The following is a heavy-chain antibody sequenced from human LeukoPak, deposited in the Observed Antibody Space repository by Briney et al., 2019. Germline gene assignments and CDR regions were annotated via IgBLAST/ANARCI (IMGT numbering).Heavy chain of an antibody. CDR2: ITASGGST. Sequence: GGSLRLSCAASGFTFSSYAMTWVRQAPGKGLEWVSAITASGGSTYYADSVKGRFAISRDNSKNTLYLQMNSLRAEDTAVYYCAKDWDRSGQYYFDHWGQGTLVTVSS. CDR3: AKDWDRSGQYYFDH. CDR1: GFTFSSYA. J-gene: IGHJ4*02. V-gene: IGHV3-23*01. D-gene: IGHD3-22*01.